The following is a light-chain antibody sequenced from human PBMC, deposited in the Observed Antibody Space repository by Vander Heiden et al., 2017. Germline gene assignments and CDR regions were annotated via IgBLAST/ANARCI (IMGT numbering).Light chain of an antibody. CDR3: QQSYSTPPFT. CDR1: QSISSY. Sequence: DIQMTQSPSSLSASVADRVTITCRASQSISSYLNWYQQKPGKAPKLLIYAASSLQSGVPSRFSGSGSGTDFTLTISSLQPEDFATYYCQQSYSTPPFTFGPGTKVDIK. CDR2: AAS. J-gene: IGKJ3*01. V-gene: IGKV1-39*01.